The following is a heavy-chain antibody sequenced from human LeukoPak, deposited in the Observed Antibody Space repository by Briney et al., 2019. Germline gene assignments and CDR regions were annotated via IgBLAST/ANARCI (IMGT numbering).Heavy chain of an antibody. V-gene: IGHV3-23*01. CDR1: GFNFTNYA. D-gene: IGHD3-9*01. Sequence: PGGSLRLSCAGSGFNFTNYAMGWVRQAPGKGLEWVSGLSGSARNKHYADAVEGRFTISRDNSKNTLHLQMNSLRADDTAVYYCAKDREFEILTGYSHWGQGILVTVSS. CDR3: AKDREFEILTGYSH. CDR2: LSGSARNK. J-gene: IGHJ4*02.